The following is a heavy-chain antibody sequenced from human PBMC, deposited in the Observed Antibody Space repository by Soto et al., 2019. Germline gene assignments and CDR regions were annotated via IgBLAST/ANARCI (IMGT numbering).Heavy chain of an antibody. CDR2: ISGHNGNT. D-gene: IGHD1-1*01. V-gene: IGHV1-18*01. CDR3: VRDWQLAP. CDR1: GYTLTNYG. Sequence: QVQLVQSGDEVKKTGASVKVSCRASGYTLTNYGISWVRQAPGQGRFWMGWISGHNGNTLYAQNVQATLTLTIDTSMNSAYMELMSLTIDDPARYDCVRDWQLAPWGRGTLVTVSS. J-gene: IGHJ5*02.